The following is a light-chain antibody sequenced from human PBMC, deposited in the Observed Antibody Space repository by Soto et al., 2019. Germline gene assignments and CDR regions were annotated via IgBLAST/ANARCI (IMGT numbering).Light chain of an antibody. Sequence: IVLTQSPGTLSLSPGERATLSCRASQSVSSSYLAWYQQKPGQAPRLLIYGASSRATGIPDRFSGSASGTDFTLTISRLEPGDFAVYYCQQYGSSPMYTFVQGTQLEIK. CDR3: QQYGSSPMYT. J-gene: IGKJ2*01. CDR1: QSVSSSY. CDR2: GAS. V-gene: IGKV3-20*01.